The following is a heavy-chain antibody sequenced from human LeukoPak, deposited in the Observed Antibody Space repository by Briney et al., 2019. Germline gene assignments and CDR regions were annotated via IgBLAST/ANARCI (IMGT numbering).Heavy chain of an antibody. V-gene: IGHV1-46*01. CDR2: INPSGGST. CDR1: GYTFPSYY. J-gene: IGHJ4*02. CDR3: ARDRKGTEDY. Sequence: GASVKVSCQACGYTFPSYYMHWVRQAPGQGLEWMGIINPSGGSTSYAQKFQGRVTMPRDTSTATVYVELSSLRPEDTAVHYCARDRKGTEDYWGQGTLVTVPS. D-gene: IGHD1-7*01.